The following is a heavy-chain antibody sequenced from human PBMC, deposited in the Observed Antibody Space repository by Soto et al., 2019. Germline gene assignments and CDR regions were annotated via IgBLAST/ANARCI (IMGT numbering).Heavy chain of an antibody. CDR1: EFTFSNYA. V-gene: IGHV3-23*01. Sequence: EVQLLESGGGLVQPGGSLRLSCTASEFTFSNYAMSWVRQAPGKGLERVSAISASGAATYYVDSVKGRFTISRDNSKNTLYVQMNSLRAEDTGVYYCARCAVLSTTSGGWCNWFDPWGQGTLVTVSS. J-gene: IGHJ5*02. CDR3: ARCAVLSTTSGGWCNWFDP. CDR2: ISASGAAT. D-gene: IGHD2-21*01.